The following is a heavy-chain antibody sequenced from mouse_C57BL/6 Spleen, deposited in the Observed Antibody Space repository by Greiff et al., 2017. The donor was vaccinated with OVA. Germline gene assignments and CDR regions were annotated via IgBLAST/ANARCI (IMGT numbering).Heavy chain of an antibody. J-gene: IGHJ2*01. D-gene: IGHD3-2*02. CDR3: ARGDSSGYFDY. CDR1: GYAFSSSW. V-gene: IGHV1-82*01. CDR2: IYPGDGDT. Sequence: QVQLQQSGPELVQPGASVKISCKASGYAFSSSWMNWVKQRPGKGLEWIGRIYPGDGDTNYNGKFKGKATLTADKSSSTAYMQLSSLTSEDSAVYFCARGDSSGYFDYWGQGTTLTVSS.